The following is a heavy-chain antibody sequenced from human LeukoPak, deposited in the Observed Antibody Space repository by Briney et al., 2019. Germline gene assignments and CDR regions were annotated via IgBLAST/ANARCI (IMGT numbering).Heavy chain of an antibody. J-gene: IGHJ4*02. Sequence: PGGAPRLSRAVSGFTFCKYLMTWVRQAPGEGLEWVADIKPDGSDKYYVDSAKGRFTISRDNAKNSLFLQMNSLRAEDTAVYYCARNHFDYWGQGTLVTVSS. CDR3: ARNHFDY. CDR2: IKPDGSDK. CDR1: GFTFCKYL. V-gene: IGHV3-7*01.